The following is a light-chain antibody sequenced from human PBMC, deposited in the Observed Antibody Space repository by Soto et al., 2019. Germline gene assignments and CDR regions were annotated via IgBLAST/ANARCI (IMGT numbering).Light chain of an antibody. CDR1: QSISSW. V-gene: IGKV1-5*03. CDR2: KAS. J-gene: IGKJ1*01. CDR3: QHYHSYSEA. Sequence: DIQMTQSPSTLPASVGDRVTITCRASQSISSWLAWYQQKPGKGTELLIYKASTLKSGVASRFSGSGSGSEFTLTISSLQPDDFATYSCQHYHSYSEAFGQGTKVDIK.